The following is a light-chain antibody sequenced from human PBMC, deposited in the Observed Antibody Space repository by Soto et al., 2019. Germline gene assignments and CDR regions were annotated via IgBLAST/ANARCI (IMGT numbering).Light chain of an antibody. V-gene: IGLV2-14*01. CDR3: SSYTSSSLYV. J-gene: IGLJ1*01. CDR1: SSDVGGYSY. Sequence: QSVLTHPASVSGSPGHSITISCTGTSSDVGGYSYVSWYQQLPGKAPKLMIYDVSDRPSGVSNRFSGSKSGNTASLTISGLQAEEEADYYCSSYTSSSLYVLGTGTKVTVL. CDR2: DVS.